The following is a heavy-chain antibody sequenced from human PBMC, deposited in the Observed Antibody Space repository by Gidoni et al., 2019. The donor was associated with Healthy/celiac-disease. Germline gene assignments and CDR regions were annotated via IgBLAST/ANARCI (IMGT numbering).Heavy chain of an antibody. J-gene: IGHJ4*02. CDR1: GFTFSSCW. Sequence: EVQLVESGGGVVQPGGYRRLSCAASGFTFSSCWMSWFRQAPGTGLWWVANINHDGSEKYYVDSVKRLFTISRDNAKNSRYLQMDSLRAEDTAVYYCARDGFFIGVEGGIAVSFDYWGQGTLVTVSS. CDR2: INHDGSEK. D-gene: IGHD6-19*01. V-gene: IGHV3-7*01. CDR3: ARDGFFIGVEGGIAVSFDY.